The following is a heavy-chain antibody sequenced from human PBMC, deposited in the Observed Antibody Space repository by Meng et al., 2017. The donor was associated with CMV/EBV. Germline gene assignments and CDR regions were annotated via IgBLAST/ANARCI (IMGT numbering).Heavy chain of an antibody. CDR2: IYSGGST. CDR1: GFTVSSNY. Sequence: SCAASGFTVSSNYMSWVRQAPGKGLEWVSVIYSGGSTYYADSVKGRFTISRDNSKNTLYLQMNSLRAEDTAVYYCARDCSSTSCYYLGGMDVWGQGTTVTVSS. D-gene: IGHD2-2*01. CDR3: ARDCSSTSCYYLGGMDV. J-gene: IGHJ6*02. V-gene: IGHV3-53*01.